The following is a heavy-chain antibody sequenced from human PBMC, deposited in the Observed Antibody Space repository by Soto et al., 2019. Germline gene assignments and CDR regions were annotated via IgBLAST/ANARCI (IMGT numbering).Heavy chain of an antibody. Sequence: SVEVSCKXSGGTFSSYAISWVRQAPGQGLEWMGGIIPIFGTANYAQKFQGRVTITADESTSTAYMELSSLRSEDTAVYYCARDKNHYDSSGYYLVFDYWGQGTLVTVSS. V-gene: IGHV1-69*13. D-gene: IGHD3-22*01. CDR3: ARDKNHYDSSGYYLVFDY. CDR2: IIPIFGTA. CDR1: GGTFSSYA. J-gene: IGHJ4*02.